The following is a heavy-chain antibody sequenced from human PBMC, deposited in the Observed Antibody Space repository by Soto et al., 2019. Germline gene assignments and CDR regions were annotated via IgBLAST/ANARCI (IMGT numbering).Heavy chain of an antibody. J-gene: IGHJ4*02. CDR2: IYYSGIT. CDR1: GVSISNSSYY. V-gene: IGHV4-39*01. Sequence: XGTLSLTCTVSGVSISNSSYYWGWIRRPPGKGLEWIGTIYYSGITYYNPSLKSRVTISVDTSKNQFSLKLTSVTAADTAVYYCARHGSNWGQGTLVTVSS. CDR3: ARHGSN.